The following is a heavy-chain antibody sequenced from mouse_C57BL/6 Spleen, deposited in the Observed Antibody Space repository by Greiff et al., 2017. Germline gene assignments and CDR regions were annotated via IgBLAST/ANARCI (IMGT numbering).Heavy chain of an antibody. Sequence: EVQLVESGGGLVKPGGSLKLSCAASGFTFSDYGMHWVRQAPEKGLEWVAYISSGSSTIYYSDTVKGRFTISRDNAKNTLFLQMTSLRSEDTAMYYCAAHYGSSPYYAMDYWGQGTSVTVSS. CDR2: ISSGSSTI. V-gene: IGHV5-17*01. CDR1: GFTFSDYG. D-gene: IGHD1-1*01. CDR3: AAHYGSSPYYAMDY. J-gene: IGHJ4*01.